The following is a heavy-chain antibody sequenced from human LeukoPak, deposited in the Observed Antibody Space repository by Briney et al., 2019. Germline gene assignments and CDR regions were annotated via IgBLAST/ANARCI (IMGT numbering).Heavy chain of an antibody. CDR1: GGTFSSYA. D-gene: IGHD2-15*01. J-gene: IGHJ4*02. CDR3: ARDRTNSGGWHPFFDY. V-gene: IGHV1-69*13. CDR2: IIPIFGTA. Sequence: SVKVSCKASGGTFSSYAISWVRQAPGQWLEWMGGIIPIFGTANYAQKFQGRVTITADESTSTAYMELSSLRSDDTAIYYCARDRTNSGGWHPFFDYWGQGTLVAVSS.